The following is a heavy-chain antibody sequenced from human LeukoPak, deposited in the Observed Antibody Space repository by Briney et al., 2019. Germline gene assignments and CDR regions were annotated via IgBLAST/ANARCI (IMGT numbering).Heavy chain of an antibody. D-gene: IGHD6-6*01. CDR1: GFIFSNYG. CDR2: IWYDGSRI. CDR3: ARAYSSSSEANFDY. Sequence: GRSLRLSCAASGFIFSNYGMHWVRQAPGKGLDWVAVIWYDGSRICYADSVKGRFTISRDNSKNTLYLQMNSLRAEDTAVYYCARAYSSSSEANFDYWGQGTLVTVSS. V-gene: IGHV3-33*01. J-gene: IGHJ4*02.